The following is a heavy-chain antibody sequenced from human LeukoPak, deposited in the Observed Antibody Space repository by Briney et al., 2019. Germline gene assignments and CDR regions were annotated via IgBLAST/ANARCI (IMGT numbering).Heavy chain of an antibody. CDR1: GFTFDDYA. CDR3: AKDGKIAVAGGLDY. V-gene: IGHV3-9*01. D-gene: IGHD6-19*01. J-gene: IGHJ4*02. Sequence: PGGSLRLSCAASGFTFDDYAMPWVRQAPGKGLEWASGISWNSGSPGYADSVKGRFTISRDNAKNSLYLQMNSLRPEDTALYYCAKDGKIAVAGGLDYWGQGTLVTVSS. CDR2: ISWNSGSP.